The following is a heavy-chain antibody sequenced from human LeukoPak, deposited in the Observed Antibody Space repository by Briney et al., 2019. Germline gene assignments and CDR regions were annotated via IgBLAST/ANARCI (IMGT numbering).Heavy chain of an antibody. Sequence: PGGSLRLSCAASGFTFSSYEMNWVRQAPGKGLEWVSYISSSGSTIYYADSVKGRFTISRDNAGNSLYLQMNSLRAEDTAVYYCAELGITMIGGVWGKGTTVTIPS. D-gene: IGHD3-10*02. CDR1: GFTFSSYE. V-gene: IGHV3-48*03. CDR3: AELGITMIGGV. J-gene: IGHJ6*04. CDR2: ISSSGSTI.